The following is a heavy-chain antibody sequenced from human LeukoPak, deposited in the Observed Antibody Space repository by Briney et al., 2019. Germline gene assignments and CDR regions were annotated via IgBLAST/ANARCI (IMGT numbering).Heavy chain of an antibody. D-gene: IGHD3-22*01. V-gene: IGHV4-59*01. Sequence: SETLSLTCTVSDDSISDYFWSWLRQPPGKGLEWIAYIRNSGPTRYNPSLQSRVTISLDTSKNQFSLKLTSVTAADTAIYYCVKSSGSRFGPWGQGTLVTVSS. CDR3: VKSSGSRFGP. CDR1: DDSISDYF. J-gene: IGHJ5*02. CDR2: IRNSGPT.